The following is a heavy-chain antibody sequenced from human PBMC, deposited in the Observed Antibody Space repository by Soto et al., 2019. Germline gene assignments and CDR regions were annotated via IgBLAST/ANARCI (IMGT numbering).Heavy chain of an antibody. CDR3: ARGFITMVRGPYYGMEV. CDR2: INHSGST. CDR1: GGSFSGYY. V-gene: IGHV4-34*01. J-gene: IGHJ6*04. Sequence: PSETLSLTCAVYGGSFSGYYWSWIRQPPGKGLEWIGEINHSGSTNYNPSLKSRVTISVDTSKNQFSLKLSSVTAADTAVYYCARGFITMVRGPYYGMEVWGKGTTVTVSS. D-gene: IGHD3-10*01.